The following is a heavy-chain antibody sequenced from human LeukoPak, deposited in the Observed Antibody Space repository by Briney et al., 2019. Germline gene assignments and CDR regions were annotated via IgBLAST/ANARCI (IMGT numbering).Heavy chain of an antibody. D-gene: IGHD2-15*01. Sequence: PSETLSLTCTVSGGSISSYYWSWIRQPAGKGLEWIGRIYTSGSTNYNPSLKSRVTMSVDTSKNQFSLKLSSVTAADTAVYYCARHRSGFDIVAGWGYGMDVWGQGTTVTVSS. J-gene: IGHJ6*02. CDR2: IYTSGST. V-gene: IGHV4-4*07. CDR3: ARHRSGFDIVAGWGYGMDV. CDR1: GGSISSYY.